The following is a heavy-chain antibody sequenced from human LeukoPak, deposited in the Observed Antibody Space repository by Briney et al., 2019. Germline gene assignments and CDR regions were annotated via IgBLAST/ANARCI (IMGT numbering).Heavy chain of an antibody. Sequence: TSETLSLTCTVSGGSVSSNSNYWSWIRQPPGKGLEWIGYNTYFGSASYNPSLKSRVTISVDTSKNQFSLKLSSVTAADTAVYYCARDTPGGYDFWWFDPWGQGTLVTVSS. D-gene: IGHD5-12*01. CDR2: NTYFGSA. CDR1: GGSVSSNSNY. CDR3: ARDTPGGYDFWWFDP. J-gene: IGHJ5*02. V-gene: IGHV4-61*01.